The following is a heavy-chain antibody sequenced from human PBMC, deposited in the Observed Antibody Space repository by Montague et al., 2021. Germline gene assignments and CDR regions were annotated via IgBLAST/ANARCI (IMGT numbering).Heavy chain of an antibody. CDR2: MFYGGAT. CDR1: SGSIFHAH. Sequence: SETLSLTCTVSSGSIFHAHWSWVPQPPGKGLEWLGSMFYGGATSXNPSLKSRVTMSIDTSTNQFSLKLSFVTAADTAVYYCAKQDYFVSGTSYKGFDPWGQGILVTVSS. J-gene: IGHJ5*02. V-gene: IGHV4-59*08. D-gene: IGHD3-10*01. CDR3: AKQDYFVSGTSYKGFDP.